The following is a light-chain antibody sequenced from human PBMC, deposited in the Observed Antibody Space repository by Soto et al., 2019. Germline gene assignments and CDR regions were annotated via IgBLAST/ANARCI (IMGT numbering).Light chain of an antibody. V-gene: IGKV3-20*01. CDR3: QQYGTTPWT. Sequence: EIVLTQSPGTLSLSPGERATLSCRASQSISNIYLAWYHQKPVRTPSLVISGASSRATAIPDRFSGSGSATDFALTISRLEPAGFAVYYGQQYGTTPWTCGQGTSVEFK. J-gene: IGKJ1*01. CDR2: GAS. CDR1: QSISNIY.